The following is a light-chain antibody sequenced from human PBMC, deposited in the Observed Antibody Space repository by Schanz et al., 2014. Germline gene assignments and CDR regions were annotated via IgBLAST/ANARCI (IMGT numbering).Light chain of an antibody. V-gene: IGKV3-20*01. Sequence: EIVLTQSPGTLSLSPGERATLSCRASQSVSSSYLAWYQQKPGQPPRLLIYGASNRATGIPARFSGGGSGTDFTLTISSLQSEDLAVYFCQQYNNWPPWTFGQGTKVEIK. CDR1: QSVSSSY. CDR3: QQYNNWPPWT. CDR2: GAS. J-gene: IGKJ1*01.